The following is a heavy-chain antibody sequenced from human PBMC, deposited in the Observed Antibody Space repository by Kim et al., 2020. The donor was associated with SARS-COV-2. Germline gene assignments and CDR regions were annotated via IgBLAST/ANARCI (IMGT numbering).Heavy chain of an antibody. V-gene: IGHV3-43*02. D-gene: IGHD3-10*01. CDR1: GFTFGDYA. Sequence: GGSLRLSCAASGFTFGDYAIHWVRQVPGKGLNWVSLINGEGTTTHYVDSVRGRFTISRDNSKNSLYLLMNSLRTEDTAFYYCVRGRGSGAFLVDYWGQGTLVTVSS. CDR2: INGEGTTT. CDR3: VRGRGSGAFLVDY. J-gene: IGHJ4*02.